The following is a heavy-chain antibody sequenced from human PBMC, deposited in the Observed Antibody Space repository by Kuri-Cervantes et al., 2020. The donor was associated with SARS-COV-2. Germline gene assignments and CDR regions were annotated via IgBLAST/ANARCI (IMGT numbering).Heavy chain of an antibody. Sequence: SETLSFTCTVSGGSISSYYWSWIRQPAGKGLEWIGRIYTSGSTNYNPSLKSRVTMSVDTSKNQFSLKLSSVTAADTAVYYCARDPLGITFGGVIADAFDIWGQGTMVTVSS. CDR3: ARDPLGITFGGVIADAFDI. V-gene: IGHV4-4*07. D-gene: IGHD3-16*02. J-gene: IGHJ3*02. CDR1: GGSISSYY. CDR2: IYTSGST.